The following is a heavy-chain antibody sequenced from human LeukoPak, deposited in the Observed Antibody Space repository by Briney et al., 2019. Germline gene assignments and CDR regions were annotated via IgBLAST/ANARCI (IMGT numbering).Heavy chain of an antibody. Sequence: PGGTLRLSCAAPGFTFSRYWMHWVRQAPGKGLVWVSRINSDGSSTNYADSVKGRFTISRDNAKNTLYLQMNSLRAEDTAVYYCARDFRGTFDPWGQGTLVTVSS. V-gene: IGHV3-74*01. D-gene: IGHD3-10*01. CDR1: GFTFSRYW. J-gene: IGHJ5*02. CDR2: INSDGSST. CDR3: ARDFRGTFDP.